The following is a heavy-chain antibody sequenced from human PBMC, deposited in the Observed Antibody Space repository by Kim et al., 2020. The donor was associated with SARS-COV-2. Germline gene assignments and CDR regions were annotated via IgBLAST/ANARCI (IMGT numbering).Heavy chain of an antibody. CDR3: ARDLEYSSSAGRDY. V-gene: IGHV1-2*06. CDR1: GYTFTGYY. J-gene: IGHJ4*02. D-gene: IGHD6-6*01. CDR2: INPNSGGT. Sequence: ASVKVSCKASGYTFTGYYMHWVRQAPGQGLEWMGRINPNSGGTNYAQKFQGRVTMTRDTSISTAYMELSRLRSDDTAVYYCARDLEYSSSAGRDYWGQGTLVTVSS.